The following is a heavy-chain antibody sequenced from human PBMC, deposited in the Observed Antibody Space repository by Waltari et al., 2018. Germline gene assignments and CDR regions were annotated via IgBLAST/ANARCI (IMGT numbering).Heavy chain of an antibody. CDR2: IYHTGST. CDR3: AEEGDFRAGLFDS. V-gene: IGHV4-38-2*02. D-gene: IGHD1-26*01. Sequence: QVQLRESGPGLVRSSVTLSLTCTVSGHSVNSDFYWAWIRQSPGGGLEWIASIYHTGSTHYNSSLKSRVSISTDMSTQQFFLTLTHLTAADTAVYYCAEEGDFRAGLFDSWGQGTLVTVSS. CDR1: GHSVNSDFY. J-gene: IGHJ4*02.